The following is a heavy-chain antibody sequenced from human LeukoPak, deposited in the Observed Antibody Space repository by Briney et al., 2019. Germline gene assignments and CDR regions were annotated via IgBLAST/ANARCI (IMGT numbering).Heavy chain of an antibody. CDR3: AKTIASLGSGARYFDP. Sequence: GESLRISCKAPGYSFTNYWIAWVRQKPGKGLVWMGIMHPGESEINYSPSFEGQVTISADTSISTAYLEWYSLKASDSAIYYCAKTIASLGSGARYFDPWGQGTMITVSS. V-gene: IGHV5-51*01. J-gene: IGHJ5*02. D-gene: IGHD5/OR15-5a*01. CDR1: GYSFTNYW. CDR2: MHPGESEI.